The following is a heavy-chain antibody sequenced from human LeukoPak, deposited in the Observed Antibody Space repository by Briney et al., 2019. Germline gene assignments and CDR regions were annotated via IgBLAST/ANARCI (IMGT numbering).Heavy chain of an antibody. D-gene: IGHD3-3*01. CDR3: AIGHDENAFDI. CDR2: IYYSGST. V-gene: IGHV4-59*01. J-gene: IGHJ3*02. CDR1: GGSISSYY. Sequence: SETLSLTCTVSGGSISSYYWSWIRQPPGKGLEWIGYIYYSGSTNYNPSLKSRVTISVDTSKNQFSLKLSSVTAADTAVYYCAIGHDENAFDIWGQGTMVTVSS.